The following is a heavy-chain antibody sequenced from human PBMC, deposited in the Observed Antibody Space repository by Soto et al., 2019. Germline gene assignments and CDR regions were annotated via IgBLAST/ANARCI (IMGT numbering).Heavy chain of an antibody. CDR1: GGTFSSYT. CDR2: IIPILGIA. CDR3: ARIAARRLGGFDY. D-gene: IGHD6-6*01. V-gene: IGHV1-69*02. Sequence: GASVKVSCKASGGTFSSYTISWVRQAPGQGLEWMGRIIPILGIANYAQKFQGRVTITADKSTSTAYMELSSLRSEDTAVYYCARIAARRLGGFDYWGQGTLVTVSS. J-gene: IGHJ4*02.